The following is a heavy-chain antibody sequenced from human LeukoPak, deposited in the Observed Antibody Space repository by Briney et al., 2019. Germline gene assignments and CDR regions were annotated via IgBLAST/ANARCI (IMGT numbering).Heavy chain of an antibody. D-gene: IGHD6-6*01. CDR1: GVTVNSNY. V-gene: IGHV3-53*01. CDR2: IYSGGSGVTT. J-gene: IGHJ4*02. Sequence: PGGSLRLSCDASGVTVNSNYMNWVRQAPGQGLDWVSVIYSGGSGVTTYYSDSLKGRFAISRDSSKNTLYLQMNSLRAEDTAVYYCARESPDRPGFDYWGQGTLVTVSS. CDR3: ARESPDRPGFDY.